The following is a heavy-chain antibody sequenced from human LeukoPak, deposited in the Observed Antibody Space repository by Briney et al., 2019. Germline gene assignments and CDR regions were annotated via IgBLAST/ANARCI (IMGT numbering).Heavy chain of an antibody. CDR1: GFTFSSYA. CDR3: AKDWGWFGELLDY. V-gene: IGHV3-23*01. CDR2: ISGSGGST. J-gene: IGHJ4*02. D-gene: IGHD3-10*01. Sequence: GGSLRLSCAASGFTFSSYAMSWVRQAPGKGLEWVSAISGSGGSTYYADSVKGRFTISRDNSKNTLYLQMNGLRAEDTAVYYCAKDWGWFGELLDYWGQGTLVTVSS.